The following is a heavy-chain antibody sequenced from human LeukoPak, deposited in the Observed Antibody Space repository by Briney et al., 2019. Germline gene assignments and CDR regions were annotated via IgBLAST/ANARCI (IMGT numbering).Heavy chain of an antibody. CDR3: ASSVELYYYDSSGYPSFDY. J-gene: IGHJ4*02. Sequence: PSETLSLTCTVSGGSISSYYWSWIRQPPGKGLEWIGYIYYSGSTNYNPSLKSRVTISVDTSKNQFSLKLSSVTAADTAVYYCASSVELYYYDSSGYPSFDYWGQGTLVTVSS. CDR2: IYYSGST. CDR1: GGSISSYY. V-gene: IGHV4-59*01. D-gene: IGHD3-22*01.